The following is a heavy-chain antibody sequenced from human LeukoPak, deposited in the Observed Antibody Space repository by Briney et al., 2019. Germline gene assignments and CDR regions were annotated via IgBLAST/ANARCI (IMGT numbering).Heavy chain of an antibody. J-gene: IGHJ4*02. CDR3: ASDYSNYERLRY. D-gene: IGHD4-11*01. V-gene: IGHV4-61*02. CDR1: GGSISSGSYY. CDR2: IYTSGST. Sequence: SETLSLTCTVSGGSISSGSYYWSWIRQPAGKGLEWIGRIYTSGSTNYNPSLKSRVTISVDTSKNQFSLKLSSVTAADTAVYYCASDYSNYERLRYWGQGTLVTVSS.